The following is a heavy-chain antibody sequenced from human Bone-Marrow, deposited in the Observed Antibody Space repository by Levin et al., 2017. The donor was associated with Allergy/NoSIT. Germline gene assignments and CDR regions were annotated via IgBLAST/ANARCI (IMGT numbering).Heavy chain of an antibody. CDR3: ARVLQYSYYYMDV. CDR2: SYTSGNI. J-gene: IGHJ6*03. V-gene: IGHV4-61*09. CDR1: GVSITSGSYH. D-gene: IGHD2-21*01. Sequence: LRLSCTVSGVSITSGSYHWSWIRQPAGTGLEWIGHSYTSGNITYNPSLKSRVTISLDTSKNQFSLKLRSVTAADTAVYYCARVLQYSYYYMDVWGKGTMVTVSS.